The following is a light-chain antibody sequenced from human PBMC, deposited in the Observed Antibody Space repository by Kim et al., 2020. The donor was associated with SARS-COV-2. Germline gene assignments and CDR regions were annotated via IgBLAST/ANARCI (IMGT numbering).Light chain of an antibody. CDR3: HQYGSLPRA. CDR2: EIS. V-gene: IGKV3-20*01. Sequence: SNYLSWYQQKPGQAPRLLIYEISSRATGIPDRFSGSGSGTDFTLTISRLEPEDFAVYYCHQYGSLPRAFGQGTKVDIK. J-gene: IGKJ1*01. CDR1: SNY.